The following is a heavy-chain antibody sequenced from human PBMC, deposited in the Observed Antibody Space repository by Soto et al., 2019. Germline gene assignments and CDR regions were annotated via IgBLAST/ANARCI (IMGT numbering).Heavy chain of an antibody. CDR1: GYTFTSYG. CDR3: ARDGYYDSSGYRSDFDY. J-gene: IGHJ4*02. V-gene: IGHV1-18*01. D-gene: IGHD3-22*01. CDR2: INAYNGNT. Sequence: QVQLVQSGAEVKKPGASVKVSCKASGYTFTSYGISWVRQAPGQGLEWMGWINAYNGNTNYAQKLQGRVTMTTDTSTSTAYMELRSLRSDDTAVYYCARDGYYDSSGYRSDFDYWGQGTLVTVSS.